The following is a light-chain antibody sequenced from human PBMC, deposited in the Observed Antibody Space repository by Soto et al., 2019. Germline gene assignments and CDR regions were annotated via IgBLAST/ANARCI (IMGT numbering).Light chain of an antibody. CDR1: QSVSSY. CDR2: DAS. CDR3: QQRSNWPSIT. V-gene: IGKV3-11*01. Sequence: EMVLTHSPDTLSVSPGERATLSCRAGQSVSSYLAWYQQKPGQAPRLLIYDASNRATGIPARFSGSGSGTDFTLTISSLEPEDFAVYYCQQRSNWPSITFGQGTRLEIK. J-gene: IGKJ5*01.